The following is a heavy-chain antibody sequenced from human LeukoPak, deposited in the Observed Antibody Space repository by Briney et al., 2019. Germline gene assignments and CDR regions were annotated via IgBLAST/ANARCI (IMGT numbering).Heavy chain of an antibody. CDR3: ARIEILISGMVD. J-gene: IGHJ4*02. Sequence: ASVQVSCQDSGYTFTSYDINWVRQATGQGLEWMGWMNPNSGNTGYAQKFQGRVTITRNTSISTAYMELSSLRSEDTAVYYCARIEILISGMVDWGQGTLVTVSS. CDR2: MNPNSGNT. V-gene: IGHV1-8*03. CDR1: GYTFTSYD. D-gene: IGHD1-26*01.